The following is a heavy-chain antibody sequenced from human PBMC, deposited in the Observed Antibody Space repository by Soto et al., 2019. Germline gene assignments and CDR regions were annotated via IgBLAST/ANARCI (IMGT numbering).Heavy chain of an antibody. CDR2: ISGSGGST. V-gene: IGHV3-23*01. J-gene: IGHJ5*02. CDR3: VKGIDYDRTGSSHSWFDP. D-gene: IGHD3-22*01. Sequence: PGGSLRLSCAASGFTFSSYSMNWVRQAPGKGLEWVSAISGSGGSTYYADSVKGRFTISRDNSQNTLYLQMNSLRAEDTAVYYCVKGIDYDRTGSSHSWFDPWGQGTLVTVSS. CDR1: GFTFSSYS.